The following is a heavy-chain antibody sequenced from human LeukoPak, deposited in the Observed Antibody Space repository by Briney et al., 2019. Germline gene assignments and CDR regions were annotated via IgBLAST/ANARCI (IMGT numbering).Heavy chain of an antibody. J-gene: IGHJ5*02. CDR3: ARTKGYSNPNWFDP. V-gene: IGHV1-18*01. CDR2: ISAYNGNT. D-gene: IGHD4-11*01. CDR1: GYTFTSYG. Sequence: ASVKVSCKASGYTFTSYGISWVRQAPGQGLEWMGWISAYNGNTNYVQKLQGRVTMTTDTSTSTAYMELRSLRSDDTAVYYCARTKGYSNPNWFDPWGQGTLVTVSS.